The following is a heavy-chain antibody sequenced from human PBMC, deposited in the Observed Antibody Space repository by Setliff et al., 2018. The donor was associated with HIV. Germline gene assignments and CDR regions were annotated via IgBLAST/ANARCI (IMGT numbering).Heavy chain of an antibody. Sequence: ASVKVSCKASGGTLSTSAIGWLRQAPGQGLEWMGGIVPVFGIGRSPQKFQGRVIITADESTSTAYMELSSLTSGDTAVYYCARDVYFTFTGEVIRHYLDVWGKGTTVTVSS. J-gene: IGHJ6*03. D-gene: IGHD3-3*01. CDR2: IVPVFGIG. CDR3: ARDVYFTFTGEVIRHYLDV. V-gene: IGHV1-69*13. CDR1: GGTLSTSA.